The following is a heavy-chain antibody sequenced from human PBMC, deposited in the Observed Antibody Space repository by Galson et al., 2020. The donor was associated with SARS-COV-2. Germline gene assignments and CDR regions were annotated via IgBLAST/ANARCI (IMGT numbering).Heavy chain of an antibody. Sequence: GGSLRLSCAASGFTFDAHGMNWVRQAPGKGLEWVSGINWNGGSTGYADSVKGRFTISRDNTRNSLYLQMSSLRAEDTAVYHCVRGGYSDYRNWYFDLWGRGTLVTVSS. CDR1: GFTFDAHG. D-gene: IGHD5-12*01. CDR3: VRGGYSDYRNWYFDL. V-gene: IGHV3-20*01. CDR2: INWNGGST. J-gene: IGHJ2*01.